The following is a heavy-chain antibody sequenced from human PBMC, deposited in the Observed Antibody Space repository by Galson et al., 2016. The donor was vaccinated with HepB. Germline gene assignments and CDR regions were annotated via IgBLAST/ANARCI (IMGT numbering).Heavy chain of an antibody. CDR2: IIPIYGTP. CDR1: GGSFSSDG. D-gene: IGHD1-26*01. V-gene: IGHV1-69*06. J-gene: IGHJ4*02. CDR3: AREWELLRGPFDY. Sequence: SVKVSCKASGGSFSSDGITWVRQAPGQGLEWIGGIIPIYGTPKYAQKFQGRVTITADKSTSTAYMELSSLRSEDTAVYYCAREWELLRGPFDYWGQGTLVTVSP.